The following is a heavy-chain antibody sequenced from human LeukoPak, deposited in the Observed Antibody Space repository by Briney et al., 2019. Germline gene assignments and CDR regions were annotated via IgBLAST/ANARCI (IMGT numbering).Heavy chain of an antibody. D-gene: IGHD2-2*01. V-gene: IGHV4-34*01. CDR1: GGSFSGYY. CDR2: INHSGST. Sequence: SETLSLTCAVYGGSFSGYYWSWIRQPPGKGLEWIGEINHSGSTNYNPSLKSRVTISVDTSKNQFSLKLSSVTAADTAVYYCARGYCSSTSCYWYWFDPWGQGTLVTVSS. CDR3: ARGYCSSTSCYWYWFDP. J-gene: IGHJ5*02.